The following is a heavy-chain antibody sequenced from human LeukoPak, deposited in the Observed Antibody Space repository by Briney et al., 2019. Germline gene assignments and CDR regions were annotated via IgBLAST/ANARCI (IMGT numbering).Heavy chain of an antibody. D-gene: IGHD5-12*01. CDR2: ISAGIGNT. V-gene: IGHV1-3*01. CDR1: GYTFTTYP. J-gene: IGHJ4*02. Sequence: ASVKVSCKASGYTFTTYPMHWVRQAPGQRLEWMGWISAGIGNTKYSQRFQDRVTITRDTSASTAYMELSSLRSEDTAMYYCASSRGYDVGGYFDYWGQGTLVTVSS. CDR3: ASSRGYDVGGYFDY.